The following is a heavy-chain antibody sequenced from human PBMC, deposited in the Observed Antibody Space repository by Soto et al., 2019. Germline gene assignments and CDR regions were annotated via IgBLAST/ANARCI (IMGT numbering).Heavy chain of an antibody. CDR1: GFTFSSYA. J-gene: IGHJ6*02. Sequence: GGSLRLSCAASGFTFSSYAMSWVRQAPGKGLEWVSAISGSGGSTYYADSVKGRFTISRDNSKNTLYLQMNSLRAEDTAVYYCATNSVVVPAAIYYYYGMDVWGQGTTVTVSS. V-gene: IGHV3-23*01. D-gene: IGHD2-2*01. CDR2: ISGSGGST. CDR3: ATNSVVVPAAIYYYYGMDV.